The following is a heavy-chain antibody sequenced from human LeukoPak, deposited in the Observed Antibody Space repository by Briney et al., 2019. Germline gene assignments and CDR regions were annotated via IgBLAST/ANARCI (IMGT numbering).Heavy chain of an antibody. J-gene: IGHJ3*02. CDR1: GFTFSDYY. D-gene: IGHD2-2*01. V-gene: IGHV3-11*04. CDR2: ISSSGSTI. Sequence: GGSLRLSCAASGFTFSDYYMSWIRQAPGKGPEWVSYISSSGSTIYYADSVKGRFTISRDNAKNSLYLQMNSLRAEDTAVYYCAREVDHDAFDIWGQGTMVTVSS. CDR3: AREVDHDAFDI.